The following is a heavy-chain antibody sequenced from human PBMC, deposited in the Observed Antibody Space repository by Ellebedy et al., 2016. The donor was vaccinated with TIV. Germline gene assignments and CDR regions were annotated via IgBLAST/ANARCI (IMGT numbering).Heavy chain of an antibody. Sequence: ASVKVSCKPSGYTFTSYSMHWVRQPPGQGLEWMGIINPSGGSASYAQKLQGRVTMTRDTSTRTVYMELSRLRFEDTAVYYCARDSREYASGWYQDYWGQGTLITVSS. J-gene: IGHJ4*02. D-gene: IGHD6-19*01. CDR3: ARDSREYASGWYQDY. V-gene: IGHV1-46*04. CDR1: GYTFTSYS. CDR2: INPSGGSA.